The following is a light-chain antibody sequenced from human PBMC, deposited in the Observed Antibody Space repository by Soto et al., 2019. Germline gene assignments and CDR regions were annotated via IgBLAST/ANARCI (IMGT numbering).Light chain of an antibody. J-gene: IGKJ5*01. CDR3: QQYNSYSPIT. V-gene: IGKV1-5*01. CDR1: QSISSW. Sequence: DIQMTQSPSTLSASVGDRVTMTCRFSQSISSWLAWYQQKPGKAPKLLIYDASSLESGVPSRFSGSGSGTEFTLTISSLQPDDFATYYCQQYNSYSPITFGQGTRLEIK. CDR2: DAS.